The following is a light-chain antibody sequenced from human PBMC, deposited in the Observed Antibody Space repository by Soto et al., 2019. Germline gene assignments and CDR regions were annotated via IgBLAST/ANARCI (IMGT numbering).Light chain of an antibody. CDR1: QSGSTSY. CDR3: HHYGNSPPGT. Sequence: EIVLPQSPGTLSLSPGERGTLSCRASQSGSTSYLAWYQQRPGQAPRLLIYGASSRATSIPDRSSGSGPGTDFTLTITRLEPEDIAVCYGHHYGNSPPGTFGQGTKVEVK. CDR2: GAS. V-gene: IGKV3-20*01. J-gene: IGKJ1*01.